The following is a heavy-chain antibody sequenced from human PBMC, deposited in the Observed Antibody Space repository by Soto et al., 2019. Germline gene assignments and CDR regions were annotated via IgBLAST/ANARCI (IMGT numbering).Heavy chain of an antibody. Sequence: PGGSLRLSVAASGFTFSNAWMRWVRQAPGKGLEWVGRIKIKTDGGTTDYASTVKGRSTISSADAKNTLYLQMNSLKTEDTAVYYCTTAPTYYDDSSGYSVFDYWGQGTLVTVSS. J-gene: IGHJ4*02. V-gene: IGHV3-15*01. CDR1: GFTFSNAW. D-gene: IGHD3-22*01. CDR3: TTAPTYYDDSSGYSVFDY. CDR2: IKIKTDGGTT.